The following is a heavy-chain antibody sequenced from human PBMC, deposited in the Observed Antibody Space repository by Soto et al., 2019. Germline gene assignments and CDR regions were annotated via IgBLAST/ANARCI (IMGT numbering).Heavy chain of an antibody. J-gene: IGHJ6*02. CDR1: GGTFSSYA. CDR3: ASRVAAAHRVGMDV. V-gene: IGHV1-69*13. Sequence: ALVKVSCKASGGTFSSYAISWVRQAPGQGLEWMGGIIPIFGTANYAQKFQGRVTITADESTSTAYMELSSLRSEDTAVYYCASRVAAAHRVGMDVWGQGTTVTVSS. CDR2: IIPIFGTA. D-gene: IGHD6-13*01.